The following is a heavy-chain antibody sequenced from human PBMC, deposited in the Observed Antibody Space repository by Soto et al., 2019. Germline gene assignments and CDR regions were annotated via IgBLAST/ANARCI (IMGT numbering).Heavy chain of an antibody. J-gene: IGHJ4*02. Sequence: SETLSLTCTVSGGSISDFYLSWARQPPGKGLEWIGYIYYSGRTDYNPSLKGRVTISIDTSKNQFSLKLRSVTAADTAVYYCARVGGVAARTFDYWGQGTLVTVYS. CDR2: IYYSGRT. V-gene: IGHV4-59*01. D-gene: IGHD6-6*01. CDR3: ARVGGVAARTFDY. CDR1: GGSISDFY.